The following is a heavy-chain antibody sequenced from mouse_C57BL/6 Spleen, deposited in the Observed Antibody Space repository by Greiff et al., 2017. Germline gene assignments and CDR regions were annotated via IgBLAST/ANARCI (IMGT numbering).Heavy chain of an antibody. D-gene: IGHD1-1*01. V-gene: IGHV1-52*01. Sequence: VQLQQPGAELVRPGSSVKLSCKASGYTFTSYWMHWVKQRPIQGLEWIGNIDPSDSETHYNQKFKDKATLTVDKSSSTAYMQLSSLTSEDSAVYYCARKDMITTVVASHWYFDVWGTGTTVTVSS. CDR2: IDPSDSET. CDR1: GYTFTSYW. CDR3: ARKDMITTVVASHWYFDV. J-gene: IGHJ1*03.